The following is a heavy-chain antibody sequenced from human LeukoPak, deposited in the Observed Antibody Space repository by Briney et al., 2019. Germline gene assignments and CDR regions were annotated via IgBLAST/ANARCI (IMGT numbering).Heavy chain of an antibody. CDR1: GVSISSYY. D-gene: IGHD5-18*01. J-gene: IGHJ5*02. CDR3: AGRYSYGAKWFHP. Sequence: SSESMSLTWTVAGVSISSYYWRWIRQPPGNGLEWIGYIHYSGSTNYNPSLKSRVTISVDASKHQFSRKLSSVTAADTAVYYCAGRYSYGAKWFHPWGQRTLVSVSS. CDR2: IHYSGST. V-gene: IGHV4-59*01.